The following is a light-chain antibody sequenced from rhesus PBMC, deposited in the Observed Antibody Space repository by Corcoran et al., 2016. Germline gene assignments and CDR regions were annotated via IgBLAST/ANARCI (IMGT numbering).Light chain of an antibody. J-gene: IGKJ2*01. CDR3: QQYSNWPHS. V-gene: IGKV3-42*03. CDR2: GAS. CDR1: QSVSSI. Sequence: EIVMTQSPATLSLSPGERATISCRASQSVSSILAWYQQKPGQAPRLLIYGASSRATGIPDRFSGSGSGTEFILTISSLEPEDFAVYYCQQYSNWPHSFGQGTKVEIK.